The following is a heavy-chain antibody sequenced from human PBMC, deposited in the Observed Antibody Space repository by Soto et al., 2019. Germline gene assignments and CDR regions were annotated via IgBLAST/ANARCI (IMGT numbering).Heavy chain of an antibody. Sequence: QVQLVQSGAEVKKPGASVKVSCKASGYTFTSYAMHWVRQAPGQRLEWMGWINAGNGNTKYSQKFQGRVTITRDTSGSTAYMELSSLSSEDTAVYYCARASINYDYVWGSYRYECWFDPWGQGTLVTVSS. D-gene: IGHD3-16*02. CDR3: ARASINYDYVWGSYRYECWFDP. CDR2: INAGNGNT. CDR1: GYTFTSYA. V-gene: IGHV1-3*01. J-gene: IGHJ5*02.